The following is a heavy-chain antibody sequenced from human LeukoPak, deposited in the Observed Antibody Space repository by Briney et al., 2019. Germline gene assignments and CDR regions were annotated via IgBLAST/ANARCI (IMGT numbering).Heavy chain of an antibody. D-gene: IGHD6-19*01. CDR1: GYTFTGYY. CDR2: INPNSGGT. V-gene: IGHV1-2*04. CDR3: ARRLGDSSGWGFDY. J-gene: IGHJ4*02. Sequence: ASVKVSCKASGYTFTGYYMHWVRQAPGQGLEWMGWINPNSGGTNYAQKFQGWVTMTRDTSISTAYMKLSRLRSDDTAVYYCARRLGDSSGWGFDYWGQGTLVTVSS.